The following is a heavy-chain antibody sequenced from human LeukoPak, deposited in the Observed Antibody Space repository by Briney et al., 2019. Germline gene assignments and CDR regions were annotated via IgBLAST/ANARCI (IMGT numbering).Heavy chain of an antibody. J-gene: IGHJ6*03. CDR3: ARKQQGYYYMDV. CDR1: GFTFSSYG. V-gene: IGHV3-30*02. Sequence: PGGSLRLSCAASGFTFSSYGMHWVRQAPGKGLEWVAFIRYDGSNKYYADSVKGRFTISRDNAKNSLFLQMNSLRADDTAVYYCARKQQGYYYMDVWGKGTTVTVSS. D-gene: IGHD6-13*01. CDR2: IRYDGSNK.